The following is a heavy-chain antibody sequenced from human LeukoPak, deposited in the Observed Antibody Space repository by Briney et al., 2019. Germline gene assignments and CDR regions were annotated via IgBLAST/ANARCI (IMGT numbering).Heavy chain of an antibody. V-gene: IGHV1-2*02. D-gene: IGHD6-19*01. Sequence: ASVKVSCKASGYTFTGYYMHWVRQAPGQGLEWMGWINPNSGGTNYAQKFQGRVTMTRDTSISTAYMELSRLRSDDTAVYYCARVESSAYSSGWYVWFDPWGQGTLVTVPS. CDR2: INPNSGGT. CDR3: ARVESSAYSSGWYVWFDP. CDR1: GYTFTGYY. J-gene: IGHJ5*02.